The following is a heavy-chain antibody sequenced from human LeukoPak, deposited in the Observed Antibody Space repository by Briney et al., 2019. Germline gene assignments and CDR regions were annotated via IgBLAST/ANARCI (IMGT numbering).Heavy chain of an antibody. CDR1: GFTFTTYA. CDR3: ARGSSASTYYNMDV. J-gene: IGHJ6*03. CDR2: MSGSGAST. Sequence: GGSLRLSCAGTGFTFTTYAKTWVRQAPGMGLEWVSAMSGSGASTYYADSVRGRFTISRDDSKNTLYLQMNSLRADDTAVYYCARGSSASTYYNMDVWGKGTTVTVSS. D-gene: IGHD3-22*01. V-gene: IGHV3-23*01.